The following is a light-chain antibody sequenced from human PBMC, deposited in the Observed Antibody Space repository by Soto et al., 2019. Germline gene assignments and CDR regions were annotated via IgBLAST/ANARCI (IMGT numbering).Light chain of an antibody. CDR3: QHYNSYSEA. Sequence: DIQMTQSPSTRSSSVGDRVTITCRASQSISSCLAWYQQKPGKAPKLLIYKASTLNSGVPSRFSGSGSGTEFTLTISSLQPDDFATYYCQHYNSYSEAFGQGTKVDIK. CDR1: QSISSC. CDR2: KAS. V-gene: IGKV1-5*03. J-gene: IGKJ1*01.